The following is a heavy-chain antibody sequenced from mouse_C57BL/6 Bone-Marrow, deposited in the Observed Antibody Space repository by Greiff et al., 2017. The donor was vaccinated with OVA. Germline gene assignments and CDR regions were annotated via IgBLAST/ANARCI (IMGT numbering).Heavy chain of an antibody. V-gene: IGHV5-16*01. D-gene: IGHD2-4*01. CDR1: GFTFSDYY. Sequence: EVHLVESEGGLVQPGSSMKLSCTASGFTFSDYYMAWVRQVPEKGLEWVANINYDGSSTYYLDSLKSRFIISSDNAKNILYLQMSSLKSEDTATYYCARDGSLSRRLRRGYYFDYWGQGTTLTVSS. J-gene: IGHJ2*01. CDR3: ARDGSLSRRLRRGYYFDY. CDR2: INYDGSST.